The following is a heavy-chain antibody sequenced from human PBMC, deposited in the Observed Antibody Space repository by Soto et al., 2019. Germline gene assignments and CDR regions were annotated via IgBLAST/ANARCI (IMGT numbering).Heavy chain of an antibody. J-gene: IGHJ4*02. Sequence: QAQLVESGGDLVKPGGSLRLSCAASGFTFSDYYMTWIRQAAGKGLEWISYISNSGTYTNYADSVKGRFTISRDNAKNSLYLRMTGLRAEDTAVYYCVRGRWGDWGQGTLVTVSS. V-gene: IGHV3-11*06. D-gene: IGHD7-27*01. CDR1: GFTFSDYY. CDR3: VRGRWGD. CDR2: ISNSGTYT.